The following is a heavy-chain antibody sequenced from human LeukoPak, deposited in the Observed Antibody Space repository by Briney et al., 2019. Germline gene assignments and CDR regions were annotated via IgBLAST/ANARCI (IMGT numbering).Heavy chain of an antibody. V-gene: IGHV4-4*07. CDR1: GGSISSYY. J-gene: IGHJ4*02. Sequence: SETLSLTCTVSGGSISSYYWSWIRQPAGKGLEWIGRIYTSGSANYNPSLKSRVTMSVDTSKNQFSLKLSSVTAADTAVYYCARIIEDTAMVCYYFDYWGQGTLVTVSS. D-gene: IGHD5-18*01. CDR3: ARIIEDTAMVCYYFDY. CDR2: IYTSGSA.